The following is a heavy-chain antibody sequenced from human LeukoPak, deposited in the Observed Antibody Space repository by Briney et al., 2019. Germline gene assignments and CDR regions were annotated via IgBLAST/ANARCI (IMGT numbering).Heavy chain of an antibody. D-gene: IGHD2-2*01. V-gene: IGHV5-51*01. CDR3: TRNHGNTFMPKY. Sequence: GESLKISCKASGYTFIGYWIGWVRQMPGKGLEWMGMIYPGGSDTIYSPSFQGQVTISADNSINTAYLQWNTVKASDTAIYYCTRNHGNTFMPKYWGQGTLVTVSS. J-gene: IGHJ4*02. CDR1: GYTFIGYW. CDR2: IYPGGSDT.